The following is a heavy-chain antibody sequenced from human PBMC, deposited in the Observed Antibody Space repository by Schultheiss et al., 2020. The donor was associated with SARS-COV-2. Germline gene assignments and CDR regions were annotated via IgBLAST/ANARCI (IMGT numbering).Heavy chain of an antibody. V-gene: IGHV4-59*10. Sequence: GSLRLSCAVYGGSFSGYYWSWIRQPAGKGLEWIGRIYTSGSTNYNPSLKSRVTISVDTSKNQFSLKLSSVTAADTAVYYCARAPRHGSVTQSLYGMDVWGQGTTVTVSS. D-gene: IGHD5/OR15-5a*01. CDR1: GGSFSGYY. CDR3: ARAPRHGSVTQSLYGMDV. CDR2: IYTSGST. J-gene: IGHJ6*02.